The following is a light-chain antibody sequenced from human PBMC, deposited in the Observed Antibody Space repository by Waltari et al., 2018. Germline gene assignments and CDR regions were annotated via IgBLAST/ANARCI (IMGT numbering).Light chain of an antibody. CDR1: QSVSKY. Sequence: DIQMTQSPSSLAASVGDRVTITCRASQSVSKYLNWYQQKPGKAPSLLIYAASTLQSGVPSRFSGSGSGTDFALTITSLQPEDSAVYYGQQSYTTPMYTFGQGTKLEI. J-gene: IGKJ2*01. CDR2: AAS. V-gene: IGKV1-39*01. CDR3: QQSYTTPMYT.